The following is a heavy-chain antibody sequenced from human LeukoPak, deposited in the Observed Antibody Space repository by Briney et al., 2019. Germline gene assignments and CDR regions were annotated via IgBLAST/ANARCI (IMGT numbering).Heavy chain of an antibody. V-gene: IGHV4-4*07. Sequence: SETLSLTCTVSGGSISSYYWNWIRQPAGKGLEWVGRIYISGNTNYNPTLKSRVTILIDTSKNQFSLKLSSVTAADTAVYYCARERAATGTFDNWGQGTLVTVSS. CDR3: ARERAATGTFDN. J-gene: IGHJ5*02. CDR2: IYISGNT. CDR1: GGSISSYY. D-gene: IGHD6-13*01.